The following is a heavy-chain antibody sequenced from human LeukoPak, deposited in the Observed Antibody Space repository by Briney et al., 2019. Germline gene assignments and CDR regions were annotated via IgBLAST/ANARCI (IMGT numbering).Heavy chain of an antibody. V-gene: IGHV3-48*01. Sequence: GGSLRLSCAASGFTFSSYSMNWVRQAPGKGLEWVSYISSSSSTIYYADSVKGRFTISRDNAKNSLYLQMNSLRAEDTAVYYCARVWGYSSGPLGEFDYWGQGTLVTVSS. CDR1: GFTFSSYS. D-gene: IGHD6-19*01. CDR3: ARVWGYSSGPLGEFDY. J-gene: IGHJ4*02. CDR2: ISSSSSTI.